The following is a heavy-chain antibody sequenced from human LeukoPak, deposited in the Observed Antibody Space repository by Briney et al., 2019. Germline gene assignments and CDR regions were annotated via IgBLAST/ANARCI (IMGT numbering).Heavy chain of an antibody. V-gene: IGHV4-39*07. CDR2: IYYSGST. J-gene: IGHJ4*02. CDR1: GGSISSSSYY. Sequence: PSETLSLTCTVSGGSISSSSYYWGWIRQPPGKGLEWIGSIYYSGSTNYNPSLKSRVTISVDTSKNQFSLKLSSVTAADTAVYYCARVGEAGSYFDYWGQGTLVTVSS. D-gene: IGHD1-26*01. CDR3: ARVGEAGSYFDY.